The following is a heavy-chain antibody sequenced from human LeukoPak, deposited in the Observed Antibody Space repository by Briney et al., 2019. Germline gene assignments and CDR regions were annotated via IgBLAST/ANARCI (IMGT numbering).Heavy chain of an antibody. J-gene: IGHJ4*02. CDR3: ATAMIVVAVFDY. D-gene: IGHD3-22*01. CDR1: GGSISSSSYY. V-gene: IGHV4-39*01. Sequence: SGTLSLTCTVSGGSISSSSYYWGWIRQPPGKGLEWIGSIYYSGSTYYNPSLKSRVTISVDTSKNQFSLKLSSVTAADTAVYYCATAMIVVAVFDYWGQGTLVTVSS. CDR2: IYYSGST.